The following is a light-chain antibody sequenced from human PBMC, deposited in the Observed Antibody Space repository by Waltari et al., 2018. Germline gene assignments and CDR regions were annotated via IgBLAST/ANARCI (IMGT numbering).Light chain of an antibody. CDR2: WAS. J-gene: IGKJ3*01. CDR3: QQYYTTPFT. V-gene: IGKV4-1*01. Sequence: DIVMTQSPDSLAVSLGERATINCKSSQSVLYNSNNKNYLAWYQQKPGQPPKLLIYWASTRESWVPDRFSGSGSGTDFTLTVSSLQAEDVAVYYCQQYYTTPFTFGPGTKVDI. CDR1: QSVLYNSNNKNY.